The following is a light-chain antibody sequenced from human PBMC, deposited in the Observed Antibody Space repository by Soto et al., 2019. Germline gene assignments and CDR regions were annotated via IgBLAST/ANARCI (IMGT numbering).Light chain of an antibody. Sequence: QSALTQPASVSGSPGQSITIACAGTSRDIGGYNYVSWYQQHPGKAPKVMIYEVSNRPSGVSNRFSGSKSGNTASLTISGLQAEDEADYYCSSYTSSSTLYVFGSGTKLT. CDR3: SSYTSSSTLYV. CDR1: SRDIGGYNY. J-gene: IGLJ1*01. V-gene: IGLV2-14*01. CDR2: EVS.